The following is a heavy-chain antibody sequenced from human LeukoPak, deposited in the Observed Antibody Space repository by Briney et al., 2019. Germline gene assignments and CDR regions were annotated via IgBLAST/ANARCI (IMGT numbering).Heavy chain of an antibody. CDR3: ARDLPRDHYYDSSGGDY. CDR1: GGTFSSYA. J-gene: IGHJ4*02. V-gene: IGHV1-69*05. D-gene: IGHD3-22*01. Sequence: ASVKVSCKASGGTFSSYAISGVRQAPGQGLEWMGGIIPIFGTANYAQKLQGRVTMTTDTSTSTAYMELRSLRSDDTAVYYCARDLPRDHYYDSSGGDYWGQGTLVTVSS. CDR2: IIPIFGTA.